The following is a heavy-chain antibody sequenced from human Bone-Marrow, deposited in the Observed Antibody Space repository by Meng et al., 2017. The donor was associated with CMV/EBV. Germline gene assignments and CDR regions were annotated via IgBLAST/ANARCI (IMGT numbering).Heavy chain of an antibody. CDR3: ATSSNTCFDN. V-gene: IGHV3-7*01. J-gene: IGHJ4*02. Sequence: GGSLRLSCAASGFTFSSYSMSWVRQDPGKGLEWVAYIEQNGNEEYYVLSVRGRLTISRDNAKSSLLLQMNNLRVEGTAVYYCATSSNTCFDNWGQGTLVTVSS. CDR1: GFTFSSYS. CDR2: IEQNGNEE. D-gene: IGHD2-8*01.